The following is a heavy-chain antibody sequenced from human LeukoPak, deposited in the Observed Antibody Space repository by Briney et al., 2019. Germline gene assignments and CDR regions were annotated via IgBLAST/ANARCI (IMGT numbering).Heavy chain of an antibody. J-gene: IGHJ4*02. CDR1: GFTISGSA. CDR2: IRSKTNNYAT. Sequence: GGFLRLSCAASGFTISGSAMHWVRQVSGKGLEWVGRIRSKTNNYATEYAVSVKGRFTISRDDSKNTVYLQMNSLKTEDTAIYYCTRLRGEKASGDYWGQGTLVTVSA. CDR3: TRLRGEKASGDY. V-gene: IGHV3-73*01. D-gene: IGHD3-10*01.